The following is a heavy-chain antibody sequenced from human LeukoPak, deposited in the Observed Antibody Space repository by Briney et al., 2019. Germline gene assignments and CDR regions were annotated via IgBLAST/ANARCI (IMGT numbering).Heavy chain of an antibody. D-gene: IGHD2-2*01. J-gene: IGHJ4*02. Sequence: ASVKVSCKASGYTFTSYGISWVRQAPGQGVEWMGWISAYKGNTNYAQKLQGRVTMTTDTSTSTAYMELRSLRSDDTAVYDCAREPYCSSTSCPPADYWGQGTLVTVSS. CDR3: AREPYCSSTSCPPADY. CDR2: ISAYKGNT. CDR1: GYTFTSYG. V-gene: IGHV1-18*04.